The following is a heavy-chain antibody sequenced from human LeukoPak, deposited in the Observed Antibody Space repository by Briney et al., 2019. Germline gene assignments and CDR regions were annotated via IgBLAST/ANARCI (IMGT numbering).Heavy chain of an antibody. CDR2: IYYSGST. D-gene: IGHD3-22*01. Sequence: SETLSLTCTVSGGSISSYYWSWIRQPPGKGLEWIGYIYYSGSTNYNPSLKSRVTISVDTSMNQFSLKLSSVTAADTAVYYCARAFRYYYDSSGYYGAFDIWGQGTMVTVSS. CDR3: ARAFRYYYDSSGYYGAFDI. J-gene: IGHJ3*02. V-gene: IGHV4-59*01. CDR1: GGSISSYY.